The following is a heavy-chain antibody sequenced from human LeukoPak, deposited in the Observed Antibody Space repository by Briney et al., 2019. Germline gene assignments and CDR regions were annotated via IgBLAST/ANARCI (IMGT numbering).Heavy chain of an antibody. CDR3: ARGRYYGMDV. V-gene: IGHV3-30*04. CDR2: ISHDGSDK. Sequence: PGGSLRLSCAASGFTFRSFAMHWVRQAPGKGLEWVAVISHDGSDKYYADSVKGRFTISRDNAENTLYLQMNSLRAEDTAVYYCARGRYYGMDVWGQGTTVTVSS. CDR1: GFTFRSFA. J-gene: IGHJ6*02.